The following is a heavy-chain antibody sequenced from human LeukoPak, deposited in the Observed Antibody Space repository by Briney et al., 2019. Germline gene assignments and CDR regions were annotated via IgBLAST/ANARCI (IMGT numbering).Heavy chain of an antibody. V-gene: IGHV3-74*01. CDR3: AKDRPTVYSSSWLHFLDS. CDR1: GFTFSSYW. CDR2: INSDGSNT. D-gene: IGHD6-13*01. Sequence: GGSLRLSCAASGFTFSSYWMNWVRQAPGKGLVWVSRINSDGSNTKYADSVKGRFTISRDNAKNTLYLQMNSLRGEDTAVYYCAKDRPTVYSSSWLHFLDSWGQGTLVTVSS. J-gene: IGHJ4*02.